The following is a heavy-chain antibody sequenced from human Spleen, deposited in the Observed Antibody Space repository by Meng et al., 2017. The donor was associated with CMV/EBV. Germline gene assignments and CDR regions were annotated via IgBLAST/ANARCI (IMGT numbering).Heavy chain of an antibody. V-gene: IGHV4-31*02. Sequence: VSRGSISSGGYYWSWIRKHPGKGLGWIGFIYNTRYTYYNPSLKSRVTISEGTSKNQLSLEMTSVTAADTAVYYCARGGGYKFHFDFWGLGTLVTVSS. CDR2: IYNTRYT. D-gene: IGHD2-2*02. CDR3: ARGGGYKFHFDF. CDR1: RGSISSGGYY. J-gene: IGHJ4*02.